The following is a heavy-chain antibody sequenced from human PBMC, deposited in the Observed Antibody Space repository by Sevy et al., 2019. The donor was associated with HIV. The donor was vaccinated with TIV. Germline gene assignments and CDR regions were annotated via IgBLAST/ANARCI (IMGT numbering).Heavy chain of an antibody. J-gene: IGHJ6*02. V-gene: IGHV3-30*18. Sequence: GGSLRLSCEVSGLSVTNNSMHWVRQAPGKGLEWVAVISYDGINKYYGHSVKGRFIISRDRSKNTLYLQMNILRIEDTAVYYCAKDFTGFYGMDVWGQGTTVTVSS. CDR1: GLSVTNNS. D-gene: IGHD3-9*01. CDR3: AKDFTGFYGMDV. CDR2: ISYDGINK.